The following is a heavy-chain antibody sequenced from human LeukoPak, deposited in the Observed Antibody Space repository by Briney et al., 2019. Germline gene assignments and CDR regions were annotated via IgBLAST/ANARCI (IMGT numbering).Heavy chain of an antibody. J-gene: IGHJ5*02. Sequence: GGSLRLSCAASGFTFNTNAMSWVRQAPGKGLEWVSAISGRTGGTYYADSVKGRFTISRDNSKSTLYLQMDSLRAEDTAVYYCAKSIWFGSNWFDPWGQGTLVTVSS. CDR1: GFTFNTNA. V-gene: IGHV3-23*01. CDR2: ISGRTGGT. CDR3: AKSIWFGSNWFDP. D-gene: IGHD3-10*01.